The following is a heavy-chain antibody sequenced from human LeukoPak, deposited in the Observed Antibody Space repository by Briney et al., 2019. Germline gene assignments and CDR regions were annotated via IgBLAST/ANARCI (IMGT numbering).Heavy chain of an antibody. D-gene: IGHD4-17*01. CDR2: ISGSGSGT. CDR1: GFTFSNFA. CDR3: AKGTGTFFYTMDV. J-gene: IGHJ6*02. V-gene: IGHV3-23*01. Sequence: QPGGSLRPSCAASGFTFSNFAMSWVRQAPEKGLEWVSGISGSGSGTYYADSVKGRFTISRDNSKSTLYLQMNSLRAEDTALYYCAKGTGTFFYTMDVWGQGTTVTVSS.